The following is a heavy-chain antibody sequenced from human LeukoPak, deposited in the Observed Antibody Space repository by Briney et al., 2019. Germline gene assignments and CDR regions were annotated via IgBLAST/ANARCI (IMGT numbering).Heavy chain of an antibody. D-gene: IGHD2-21*01. Sequence: PGGSLRLSCAACGFTFSSYWIHWVRQAPGKGLVWVSRINTDGSSTNYADSVKGRFTISRDNSENTLYLQMNSLRAEDTAVYYCARGAYLNYYMDVWGKGTTVTVSS. CDR3: ARGAYLNYYMDV. CDR2: INTDGSST. J-gene: IGHJ6*03. V-gene: IGHV3-74*01. CDR1: GFTFSSYW.